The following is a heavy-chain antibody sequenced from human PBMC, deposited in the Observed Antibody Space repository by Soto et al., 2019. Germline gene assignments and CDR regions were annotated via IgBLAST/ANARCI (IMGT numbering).Heavy chain of an antibody. V-gene: IGHV4-39*01. CDR1: GGSISSSSYY. CDR2: IYYSGST. CDR3: AGGGYDFWSGYRTDYFDY. D-gene: IGHD3-3*01. Sequence: PSETLSLACTVSGGSISSSSYYWGWIRQPPGKGLEWIGSIYYSGSTYYNPSLKSRVTISVDTSKNQFSLKLSSVTAADTAVYYCAGGGYDFWSGYRTDYFDYWAQRTLVTVSS. J-gene: IGHJ4*02.